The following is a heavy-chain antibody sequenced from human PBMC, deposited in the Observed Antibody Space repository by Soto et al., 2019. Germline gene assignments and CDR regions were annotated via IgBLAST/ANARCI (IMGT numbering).Heavy chain of an antibody. Sequence: EVQLVESGGGLLQPGGSLRPPFAPSGFTSGSYTLNWFGKVPGRGLEWVSYISSSSSTIYYADSVKGRFTISRDNAKNSLYLQMNSLRDEDTAVYYCAGERGPLNWFDPWGQGTLVTVSS. V-gene: IGHV3-48*02. J-gene: IGHJ5*02. CDR3: AGERGPLNWFDP. CDR2: ISSSSSTI. CDR1: GFTSGSYT.